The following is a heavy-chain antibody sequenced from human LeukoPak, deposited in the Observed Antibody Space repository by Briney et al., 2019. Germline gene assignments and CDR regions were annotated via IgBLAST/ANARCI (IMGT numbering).Heavy chain of an antibody. J-gene: IGHJ6*03. CDR1: GYTFTGYY. V-gene: IGHV1-2*02. D-gene: IGHD2-2*01. CDR3: ARGYCSSTSCYFTRAHYMDV. Sequence: ASVKVSCKASGYTFTGYYMHWVRQAPGQGLEWMGWINPNSGGTNYAQKFQGRVTMTRDTSISTAYMELSRLRSDDTAVYYCARGYCSSTSCYFTRAHYMDVWGKGTTVTVSS. CDR2: INPNSGGT.